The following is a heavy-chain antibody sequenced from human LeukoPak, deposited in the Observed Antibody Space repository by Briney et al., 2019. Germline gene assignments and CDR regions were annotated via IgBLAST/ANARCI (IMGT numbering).Heavy chain of an antibody. CDR2: INPNSGGT. CDR1: GYTFTGYY. J-gene: IGHJ4*02. Sequence: ASVKVSCKASGYTFTGYYMHWVRQAPGQGLEWMGWINPNSGGTNYAQKFQGRVTMTRDTSISTAYMELSRLRSDDTAVCYCARVLRAARPWDYWGQGTLVTVSS. V-gene: IGHV1-2*02. D-gene: IGHD6-6*01. CDR3: ARVLRAARPWDY.